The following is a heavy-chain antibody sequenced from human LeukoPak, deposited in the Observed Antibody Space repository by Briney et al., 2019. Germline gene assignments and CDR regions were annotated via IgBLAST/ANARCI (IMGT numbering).Heavy chain of an antibody. CDR3: ARGGLSITMVRGVTLDDAFDI. V-gene: IGHV1-18*01. CDR2: ISAYNGNT. J-gene: IGHJ3*02. Sequence: ASVKVSCKASGYTFTSYGISWVRQAPGQGLEWMGWISAYNGNTNYAQKLQGRVTMTTDTSTSTAYMELSRLRSDDTAVYYCARGGLSITMVRGVTLDDAFDIWGQGTMVTVSS. CDR1: GYTFTSYG. D-gene: IGHD3-10*01.